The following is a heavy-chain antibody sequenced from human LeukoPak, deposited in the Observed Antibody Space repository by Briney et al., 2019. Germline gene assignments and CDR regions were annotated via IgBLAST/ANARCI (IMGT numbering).Heavy chain of an antibody. J-gene: IGHJ4*02. D-gene: IGHD2-15*01. CDR2: IYYTGST. V-gene: IGHV4-59*01. Sequence: SETLSLTCTVSSGSISNYYWSWIRQSPGKGLEWIGYIYYTGSTNYNPSLKNRVTILVDTSNNQFSLKLSSVTAADTAAYYCARGFCSGGHCYRTFFDYWGQGTLVTVSS. CDR1: SGSISNYY. CDR3: ARGFCSGGHCYRTFFDY.